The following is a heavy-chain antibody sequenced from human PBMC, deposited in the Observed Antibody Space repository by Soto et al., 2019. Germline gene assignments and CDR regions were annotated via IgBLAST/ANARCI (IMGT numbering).Heavy chain of an antibody. CDR2: INPNGGST. CDR1: GYIFINYY. J-gene: IGHJ4*02. CDR3: AWGYSSGWYEIDY. D-gene: IGHD6-19*01. V-gene: IGHV1-46*01. Sequence: ASVKVSCKASGYIFINYYIRWVRQAPGQGLEWIGIINPNGGSTNYAQKFRGRVTMARDTSISTAYMELSSLGSEDTAVYYCAWGYSSGWYEIDYWGQGTLVTVSS.